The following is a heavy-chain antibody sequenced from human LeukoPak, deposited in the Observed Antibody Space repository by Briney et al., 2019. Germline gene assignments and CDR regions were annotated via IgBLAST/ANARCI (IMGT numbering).Heavy chain of an antibody. Sequence: SETLSLTCTVSGGPISSGGYYWSWIRQHPGTGLEWIGYIYYSGSTYYNPSLKSRVTISVDTSKNQFSLKLSSVTAADTAVYYCARGGKGGYEDYWGQGTLVTVSS. D-gene: IGHD5-12*01. V-gene: IGHV4-31*03. J-gene: IGHJ4*02. CDR2: IYYSGST. CDR1: GGPISSGGYY. CDR3: ARGGKGGYEDY.